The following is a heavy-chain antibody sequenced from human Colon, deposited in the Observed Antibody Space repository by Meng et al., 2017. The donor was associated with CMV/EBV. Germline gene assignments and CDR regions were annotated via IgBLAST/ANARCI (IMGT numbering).Heavy chain of an antibody. CDR3: AKDPWESNGYLVY. D-gene: IGHD1-26*01. V-gene: IGHV3-43*01. J-gene: IGHJ4*02. Sequence: EVQLVESGGVVVQPGGSLRLSCAASGFTFDDYTMHWVRQAPGKGLDWVSLIRRDDENTYYADSVKGRFTISRDSSKNSLYLQMNSLRVDDSAVYYCAKDPWESNGYLVYWGQGVLVTASS. CDR1: GFTFDDYT. CDR2: IRRDDENT.